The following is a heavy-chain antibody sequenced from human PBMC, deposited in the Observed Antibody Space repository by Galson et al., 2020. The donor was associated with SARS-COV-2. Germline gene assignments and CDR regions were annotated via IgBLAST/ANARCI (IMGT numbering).Heavy chain of an antibody. Sequence: SETLSLTCSVSGGSISSDKYFWSWVRQPAGQGLEWIGRVYVSGSTDYNPSLNSRLTILVDTSKNQFSLKLTSVTAADSAVYYCARNRGAWNYEGNYYYSFGLDVWGQGTTVTVSS. CDR1: GGSISSDKYF. CDR3: ARNRGAWNYEGNYYYSFGLDV. J-gene: IGHJ6*02. CDR2: VYVSGST. V-gene: IGHV4-61*02. D-gene: IGHD1-7*01.